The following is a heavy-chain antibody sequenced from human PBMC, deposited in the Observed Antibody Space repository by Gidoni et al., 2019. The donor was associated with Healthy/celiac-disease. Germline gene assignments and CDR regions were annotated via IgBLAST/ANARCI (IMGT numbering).Heavy chain of an antibody. CDR2: SCYSGRT. CDR1: GGSISSSY. V-gene: IGHV4-59*08. J-gene: IGHJ4*02. Sequence: QVPLQESGPGLVKPSETLSLTCTVSGGSISSSYWRWIRQPPGKGLEWIGYSCYSGRTNHNPSRKVRVTISVDTSKNQFSLKLSSVTAADTAVYYCARQPYCSSTSCYKGGFDYWGQGTLVTVSS. D-gene: IGHD2-2*02. CDR3: ARQPYCSSTSCYKGGFDY.